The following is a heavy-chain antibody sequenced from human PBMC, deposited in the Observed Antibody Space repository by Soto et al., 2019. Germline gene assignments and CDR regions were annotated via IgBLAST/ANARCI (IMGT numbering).Heavy chain of an antibody. CDR3: ARDPGLGLVADFDY. D-gene: IGHD6-19*01. CDR2: IYISGST. V-gene: IGHV4-4*07. Sequence: SETRSLSWTVSGGSISGYYWSGIRQPAGKGLEWIGRIYISGSTNYNPSLKSRVTMSVDTSKNQFSLKLSSVTAADTAVYYCARDPGLGLVADFDYWGQGTLVTVSS. J-gene: IGHJ4*02. CDR1: GGSISGYY.